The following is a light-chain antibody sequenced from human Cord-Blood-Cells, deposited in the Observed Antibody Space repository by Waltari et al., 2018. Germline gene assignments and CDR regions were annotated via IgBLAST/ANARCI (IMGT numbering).Light chain of an antibody. Sequence: QSALTQPASVSGSPGQSITISCTGTSSDVGSYNLVSWYQQHPGKAPKLMIYEGSKRHSGVSNRFSGSKSGNTASLTISGLQAEDEADYYCCSYAGSSTWGFGGGTKLTVL. CDR2: EGS. CDR1: SSDVGSYNL. V-gene: IGLV2-23*01. CDR3: CSYAGSSTWG. J-gene: IGLJ2*01.